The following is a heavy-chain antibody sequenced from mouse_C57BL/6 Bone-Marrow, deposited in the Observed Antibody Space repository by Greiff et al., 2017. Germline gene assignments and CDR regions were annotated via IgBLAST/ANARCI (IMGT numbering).Heavy chain of an antibody. Sequence: EVQLVESGPELVKPGASVKISCKASGYSFTDYNMNWVKQSNGKSLEWIGVINPNYGTTSYNQKFKGKATLTVDQSSSTAYVQLNSLTSEDSAVYYCARADYYGSSPYYYAMDYWGQGTSVTVSS. CDR3: ARADYYGSSPYYYAMDY. D-gene: IGHD1-1*01. CDR2: INPNYGTT. J-gene: IGHJ4*01. CDR1: GYSFTDYN. V-gene: IGHV1-39*01.